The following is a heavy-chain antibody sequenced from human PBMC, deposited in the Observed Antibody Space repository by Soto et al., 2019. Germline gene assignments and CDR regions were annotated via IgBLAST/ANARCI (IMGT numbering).Heavy chain of an antibody. CDR1: GGSISSYY. V-gene: IGHV4-59*01. CDR2: MYSGGNT. CDR3: ARVSSGSSLYYFES. Sequence: SETLSLTCTVSGGSISSYYWSWIRQPPGKGLEWIGYMYSGGNTNYNPSLKSRVTLSVDTSKNQFSLKVSSVTAADTAVYYCARVSSGSSLYYFESWGQGTLVKVSS. D-gene: IGHD1-26*01. J-gene: IGHJ4*02.